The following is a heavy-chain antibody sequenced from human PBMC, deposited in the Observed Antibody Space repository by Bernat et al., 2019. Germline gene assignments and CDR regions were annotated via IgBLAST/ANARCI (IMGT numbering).Heavy chain of an antibody. CDR1: GGSISSYY. J-gene: IGHJ6*02. CDR3: ARGGLGATSYGMDV. V-gene: IGHV4-59*01. Sequence: QVQLQESGPGLVKPSETLSLTCTVSGGSISSYYWSWIRQPPGKGLEWIGYIYYSGSTNYNPSLKSRVTISVDTSKNQFSLKLSSVTAADTAVYYCARGGLGATSYGMDVWGQGTTVTVSS. CDR2: IYYSGST. D-gene: IGHD1-26*01.